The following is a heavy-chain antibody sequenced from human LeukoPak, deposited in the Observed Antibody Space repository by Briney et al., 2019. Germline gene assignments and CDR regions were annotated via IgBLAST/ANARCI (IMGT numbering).Heavy chain of an antibody. V-gene: IGHV3-30-3*01. CDR3: GRGSRRYWYFDL. CDR2: ISYDGSNK. CDR1: GFTFSSYA. J-gene: IGHJ2*01. Sequence: GGSLRLSCAASGFTFSSYAMHWVRQAPGKGLEWVAVISYDGSNKYSADSVKGRFTLSRDKSKNKLYLTMDCLSAEDKAVYYGGRGSRRYWYFDLWGRGTLVTVSS.